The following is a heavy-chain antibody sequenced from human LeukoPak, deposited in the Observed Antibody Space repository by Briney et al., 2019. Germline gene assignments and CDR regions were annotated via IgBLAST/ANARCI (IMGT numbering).Heavy chain of an antibody. CDR2: ISAYNGNT. V-gene: IGHV1-18*01. J-gene: IGHJ4*02. CDR3: ARDQGIYNHRIIDS. D-gene: IGHD5-12*01. CDR1: GYTFSSYG. Sequence: VASVKVSCKASGYTFSSYGISWVRQAPGQGLEWMEWISAYNGNTNFAQEFQGRVTMTTDTSTSTASMELRSLRSDDTAVYYCARDQGIYNHRIIDSWGQGTLVTVSS.